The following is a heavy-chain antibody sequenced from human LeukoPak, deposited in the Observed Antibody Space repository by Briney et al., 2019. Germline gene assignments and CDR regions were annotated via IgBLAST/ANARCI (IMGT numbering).Heavy chain of an antibody. D-gene: IGHD6-13*01. CDR3: ARDTSSSWYGDRYNWFDP. CDR1: GFTFSSYA. CDR2: ISYDGSNK. J-gene: IGHJ5*02. Sequence: PGRSLRLSCAASGFTFSSYAMHWVCQAPGKGLEWVAVISYDGSNKYYADSVKGRFTISRDNSKNTLYLQMNSLRAEDTAVYYCARDTSSSWYGDRYNWFDPWGQGTLVTVSS. V-gene: IGHV3-30*04.